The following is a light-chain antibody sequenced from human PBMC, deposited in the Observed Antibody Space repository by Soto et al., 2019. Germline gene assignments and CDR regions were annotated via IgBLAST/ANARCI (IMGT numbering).Light chain of an antibody. Sequence: DIRVAQSPSTKSASIGDRVTITCRASQGISSYLAWYQQKPGKAPSLLIDVASILQSEVPSTFSGSGSGTHFTPTXTSXQPEDFATYYCQQSYGTAITFGQGTRLEIK. V-gene: IGKV1-39*01. J-gene: IGKJ5*01. CDR3: QQSYGTAIT. CDR1: QGISSY. CDR2: VAS.